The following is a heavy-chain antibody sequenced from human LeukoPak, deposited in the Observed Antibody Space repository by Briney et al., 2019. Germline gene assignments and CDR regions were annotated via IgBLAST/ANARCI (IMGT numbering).Heavy chain of an antibody. V-gene: IGHV3-30*18. D-gene: IGHD3-16*01. Sequence: GRSLRLSCAASGFTFSSYGMHWVRQAPGKGLEWVAVISYDGSNKYYADSVKGRFTISRDNSKNTLYLQMNSLRAEDTAVYYCAKDAVVARFGYFDYWGQGTLVTVSS. J-gene: IGHJ4*02. CDR1: GFTFSSYG. CDR3: AKDAVVARFGYFDY. CDR2: ISYDGSNK.